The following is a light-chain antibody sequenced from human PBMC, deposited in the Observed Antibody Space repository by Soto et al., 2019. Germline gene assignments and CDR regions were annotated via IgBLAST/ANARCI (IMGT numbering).Light chain of an antibody. V-gene: IGKV3-20*01. Sequence: EIVLTQSPGTLSLSPCERATLSCSASQSVSSSYLAWYQQKPGQAPRLLIYGASTRATGIPARFSGSGSGTDFTLTISRLEPEDFAVYYCQQYGSSPRTFGQGTKVDIK. CDR2: GAS. CDR3: QQYGSSPRT. CDR1: QSVSSSY. J-gene: IGKJ1*01.